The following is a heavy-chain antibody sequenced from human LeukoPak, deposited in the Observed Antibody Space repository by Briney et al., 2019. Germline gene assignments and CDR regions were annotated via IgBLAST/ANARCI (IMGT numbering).Heavy chain of an antibody. J-gene: IGHJ6*02. CDR3: AKAPTSHYYCGMDV. CDR2: ISYDGSNK. CDR1: GFTFSSYA. Sequence: PGGSLRLSCAASGFTFSSYAMHWVRQAPGKGLEWVAVISYDGSNKYYADSVKGRFTISRDNSKNTLYLQMNSLRAEDTAVYYWAKAPTSHYYCGMDVWGQGTTVTVSS. V-gene: IGHV3-30-3*01.